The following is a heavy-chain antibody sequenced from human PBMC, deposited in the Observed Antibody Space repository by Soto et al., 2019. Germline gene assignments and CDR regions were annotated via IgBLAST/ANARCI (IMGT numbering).Heavy chain of an antibody. V-gene: IGHV1-69*02. J-gene: IGHJ4*02. CDR3: GRGLNSSGIKFAY. CDR1: GGTFSSYT. D-gene: IGHD3-22*01. CDR2: IIPILGIA. Sequence: QVQLVQSGAEVKKPGSSVKVSCKASGGTFSSYTISWVRQAPGQGLEWMGRIIPILGIANYAQKFQGRVTITADKSTSTAYMELSSLRSEDTAVYYWGRGLNSSGIKFAYGAQGTLFTVPP.